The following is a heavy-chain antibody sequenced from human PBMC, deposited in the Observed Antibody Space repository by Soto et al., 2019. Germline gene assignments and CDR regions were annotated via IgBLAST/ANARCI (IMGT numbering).Heavy chain of an antibody. J-gene: IGHJ5*02. CDR3: ARRGSYWFDP. D-gene: IGHD6-13*01. Sequence: GESLKISCKGFGYRFTSYWIGWVRQMPGKGLEWMGIINPYDSDTRYSPSFQGQVTISADKSISTAYLQWSSLKASDTAMYYCARRGSYWFDPWGQGTLVTVSS. CDR1: GYRFTSYW. V-gene: IGHV5-51*01. CDR2: INPYDSDT.